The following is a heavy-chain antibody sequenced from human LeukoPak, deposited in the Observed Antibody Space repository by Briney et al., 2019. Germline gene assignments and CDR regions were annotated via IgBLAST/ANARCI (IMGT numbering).Heavy chain of an antibody. D-gene: IGHD2-15*01. Sequence: SETLSLTWTVSGXSISSYYRSWIRQPPGKGLEWIGYIHDSGSTNYNPSLKSRVTISVDTSKNRFSLKLSSVTAADTAVYYCARDRREQYCSGGSCYSALGFFDYWGQGTLVTVSS. J-gene: IGHJ4*02. CDR1: GXSISSYY. CDR3: ARDRREQYCSGGSCYSALGFFDY. V-gene: IGHV4-59*01. CDR2: IHDSGST.